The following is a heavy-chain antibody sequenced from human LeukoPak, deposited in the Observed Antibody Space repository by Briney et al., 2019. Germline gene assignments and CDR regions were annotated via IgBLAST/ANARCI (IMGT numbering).Heavy chain of an antibody. V-gene: IGHV3-48*03. J-gene: IGHJ4*02. CDR3: ARDPTGGAFDY. Sequence: PGGSLRLSCAASGFTFSSYEMNWVRQAPGKGLEWVSYISGSGSTIYYADSVKGRFTMSRDNAKKSLYLQMNSLRAEVTAVYYCARDPTGGAFDYWGQGTLVTVSS. CDR1: GFTFSSYE. D-gene: IGHD3-10*01. CDR2: ISGSGSTI.